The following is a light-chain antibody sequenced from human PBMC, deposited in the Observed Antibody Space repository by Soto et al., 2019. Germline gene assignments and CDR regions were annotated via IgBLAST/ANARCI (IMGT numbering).Light chain of an antibody. J-gene: IGKJ4*01. V-gene: IGKV3D-20*02. CDR1: QSVSSSY. Sequence: EIVLTQSSGTLSLSPGERATLSCRASQSVSSSYLAWYQQKPGQAPRLLIYDASNRATGIPARFSGSGSGTDFTLTISTLGPGDFAVCCCQQRSNWPGTFGGGTKVDTK. CDR3: QQRSNWPGT. CDR2: DAS.